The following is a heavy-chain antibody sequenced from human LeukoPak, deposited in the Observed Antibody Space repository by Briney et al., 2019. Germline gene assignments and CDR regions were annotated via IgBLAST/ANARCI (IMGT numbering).Heavy chain of an antibody. J-gene: IGHJ4*02. CDR3: AKHSSSWYYFDY. Sequence: GGSLRLSCAASGFTFSSYAMHWVRQAPGKGLEWVAVISYDGSNKYYADSVKGRFTMSRDNPKNTLFLQMNSLRAEDTAVYYCAKHSSSWYYFDYWGQGTLVTVSS. CDR1: GFTFSSYA. D-gene: IGHD6-13*01. CDR2: ISYDGSNK. V-gene: IGHV3-30-3*01.